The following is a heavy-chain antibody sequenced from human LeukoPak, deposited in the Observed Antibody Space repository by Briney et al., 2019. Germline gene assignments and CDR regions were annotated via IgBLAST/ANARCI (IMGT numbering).Heavy chain of an antibody. Sequence: ASVTVSCTPSVYIFTHYYIHWVRQAPGRGWEWMGWINLYSGDTKVAQKFQGRVTFTRDTSISTAYVELTNLASDDTPVYYCVSWAGGNSDVASFDYWGQGTLVIVSS. CDR3: VSWAGGNSDVASFDY. J-gene: IGHJ4*02. V-gene: IGHV1-2*02. D-gene: IGHD2-21*01. CDR2: INLYSGDT. CDR1: VYIFTHYY.